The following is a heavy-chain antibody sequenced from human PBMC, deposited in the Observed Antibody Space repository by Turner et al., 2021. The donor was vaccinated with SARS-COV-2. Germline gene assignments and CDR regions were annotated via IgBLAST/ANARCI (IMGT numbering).Heavy chain of an antibody. J-gene: IGHJ6*03. D-gene: IGHD2-2*02. Sequence: EVQLVESGGGLVQHGGSLRLLCAASGFTFSSYGLYWVRQAPGTCLVCVSRINSDGSSTSYAESVKVRFTISRDNAKNTLYLQMTSLIADDTAVYYCAIAGSSWYQLLYRERSYYYYYMDVWGNGTTVTVSS. CDR1: GFTFSSYG. CDR2: INSDGSST. V-gene: IGHV3-74*01. CDR3: AIAGSSWYQLLYRERSYYYYYMDV.